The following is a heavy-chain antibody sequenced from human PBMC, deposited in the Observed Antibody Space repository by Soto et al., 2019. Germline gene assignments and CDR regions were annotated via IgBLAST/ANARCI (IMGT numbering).Heavy chain of an antibody. CDR3: ASSVGVSHRNDYYYYYGMDV. CDR2: IYPGDSDT. V-gene: IGHV5-51*01. CDR1: GYSFTSYW. D-gene: IGHD3-3*01. J-gene: IGHJ6*02. Sequence: GESLKISCKGSGYSFTSYWIGWVRQMPGKGLEWMGIIYPGDSDTRYSPSFQGQVTISSDKSLSTAYLQWSSLKASDTAMYYCASSVGVSHRNDYYYYYGMDVWGQGTTVTVSS.